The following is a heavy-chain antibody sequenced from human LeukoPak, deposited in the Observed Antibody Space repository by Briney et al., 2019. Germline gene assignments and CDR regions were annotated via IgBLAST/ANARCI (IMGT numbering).Heavy chain of an antibody. CDR3: ARDFFGGSQGGY. CDR1: GFTFSSYA. J-gene: IGHJ4*02. V-gene: IGHV3-30-3*01. CDR2: ISYDGSNK. Sequence: GRSLRLSCAASGFTFSSYAMHWVRQAPGTGLEWVAVISYDGSNKYYADSVKGRFTISRDNSKNTLYLQMNSLRAEDTAVYYCARDFFGGSQGGYWGQGTLVTVSS. D-gene: IGHD1-26*01.